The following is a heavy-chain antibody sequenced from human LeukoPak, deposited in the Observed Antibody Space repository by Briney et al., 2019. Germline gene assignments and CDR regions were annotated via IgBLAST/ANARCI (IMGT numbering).Heavy chain of an antibody. CDR2: IIPIFGTA. CDR3: AREKRVEMATPYYYYGMDV. J-gene: IGHJ6*02. CDR1: GGTFSSYA. D-gene: IGHD5-24*01. V-gene: IGHV1-69*13. Sequence: SVKVSCKASGGTFSSYAISWVRQAPGQGLEWMGGIIPIFGTANYAQKFQGRVTITADESTSTAYMELSSLRSEDTAVYYCAREKRVEMATPYYYYGMDVWGQGTTVTVSS.